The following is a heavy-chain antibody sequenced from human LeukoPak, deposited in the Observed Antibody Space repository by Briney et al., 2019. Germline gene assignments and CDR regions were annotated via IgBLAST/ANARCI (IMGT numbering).Heavy chain of an antibody. CDR2: INHSGST. J-gene: IGHJ4*02. CDR1: GGSFSGYY. V-gene: IGHV4-34*01. Sequence: PSETLSLTCAVYGGSFSGYYWSWIRQPPGKGLEWIGEINHSGSTNYNPSLKSRVTISVDTSKNQFSLKLSSVTAADTAVYYCARSDYGDYSHLFDYWGQGTLVTVSS. CDR3: ARSDYGDYSHLFDY. D-gene: IGHD4-17*01.